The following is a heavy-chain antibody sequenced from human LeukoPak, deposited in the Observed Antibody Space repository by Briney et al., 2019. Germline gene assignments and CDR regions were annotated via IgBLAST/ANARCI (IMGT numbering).Heavy chain of an antibody. J-gene: IGHJ4*02. CDR3: ATLGYSSSWSFDY. CDR1: GFTVSSNY. V-gene: IGHV3-53*01. D-gene: IGHD6-13*01. CDR2: IYSGGST. Sequence: PGGSLRLSCAASGFTVSSNYMSWVRQAPGKGLEWVSVIYSGGSTYYADSVKGRFTISRDNSKNTLYLQMNSLRAEDTAVYYCATLGYSSSWSFDYWDQGTLVTVSS.